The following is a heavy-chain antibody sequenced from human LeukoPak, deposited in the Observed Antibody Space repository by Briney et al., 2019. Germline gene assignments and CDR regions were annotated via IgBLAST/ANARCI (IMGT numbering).Heavy chain of an antibody. Sequence: GESLKISCKGSGYSFTSYWIGWVRQVPGKGLEWMGIIYPGDSDTRYSPSFQGQVTISADKSISTAYLQWSSLKASDTAMYYCARRRTIIDYYDSSGYYGIWDYWGQGTLVTVSS. CDR1: GYSFTSYW. D-gene: IGHD3-22*01. J-gene: IGHJ4*02. CDR3: ARRRTIIDYYDSSGYYGIWDY. V-gene: IGHV5-51*01. CDR2: IYPGDSDT.